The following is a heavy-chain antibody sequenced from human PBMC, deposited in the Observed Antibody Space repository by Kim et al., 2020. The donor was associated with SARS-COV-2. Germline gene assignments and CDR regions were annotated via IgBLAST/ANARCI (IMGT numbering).Heavy chain of an antibody. V-gene: IGHV4-4*02. Sequence: SETLSLTCAVSGGSISSSNWWSWVRQPPGKGLEWIGEIYHSGSTNYNPSLKSRVTISVDKSKNQFSLKLSSVTAADTAVYYCARVGDSSSWYGGYFDYWGQGTLVTVSS. D-gene: IGHD6-13*01. CDR1: GGSISSSNW. CDR3: ARVGDSSSWYGGYFDY. J-gene: IGHJ4*02. CDR2: IYHSGST.